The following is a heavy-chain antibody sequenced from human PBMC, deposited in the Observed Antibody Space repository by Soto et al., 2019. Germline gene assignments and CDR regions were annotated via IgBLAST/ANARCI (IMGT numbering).Heavy chain of an antibody. CDR2: ISGSGGST. J-gene: IGHJ4*02. D-gene: IGHD3-16*01. CDR3: SVMITFGGDH. CDR1: GFIFSTYA. Sequence: GGSLRLSCAASGFIFSTYAMNWVRQAPGKGLEWVSGISGSGGSTYYADSVKGRFTISRDNSKNTLYLQMNSLRVEDTAVYYCSVMITFGGDHWGQGTLVTVSS. V-gene: IGHV3-23*01.